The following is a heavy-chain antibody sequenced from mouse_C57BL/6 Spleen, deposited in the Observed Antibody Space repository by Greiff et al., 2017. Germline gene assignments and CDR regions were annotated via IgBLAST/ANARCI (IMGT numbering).Heavy chain of an antibody. CDR1: GYTFPSYW. CDR2: IYPGSGST. Sequence: QVQLQQPGAELVKPGASVKMSCKASGYTFPSYWITWVKQRPGQGLEWIGDIYPGSGSTNYNEKFKSKATLTVDTSASTAYMQLSSLTSEDSAVYYCARSGYEYDYYAMGYWGQGTSVTVSA. J-gene: IGHJ4*01. D-gene: IGHD2-4*01. V-gene: IGHV1-55*01. CDR3: ARSGYEYDYYAMGY.